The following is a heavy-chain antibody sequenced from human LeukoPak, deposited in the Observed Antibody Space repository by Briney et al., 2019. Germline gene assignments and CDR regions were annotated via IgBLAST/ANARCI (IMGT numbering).Heavy chain of an antibody. Sequence: SETLSLTCTVSGGSISSYYWSWIRQPPGKGLEWIGYIYYSGSTNYNPSLKSRVTISVDTSKNQFSLKLSSVTAADTAVYYCARCYDFWSGSRFDPWGQGTLVTVSS. CDR1: GGSISSYY. J-gene: IGHJ5*02. D-gene: IGHD3-3*01. V-gene: IGHV4-59*01. CDR3: ARCYDFWSGSRFDP. CDR2: IYYSGST.